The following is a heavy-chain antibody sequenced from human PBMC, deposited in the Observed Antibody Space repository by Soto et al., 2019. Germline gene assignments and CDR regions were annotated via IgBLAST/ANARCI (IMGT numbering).Heavy chain of an antibody. J-gene: IGHJ5*02. CDR2: ISGSGGST. D-gene: IGHD3-10*01. CDR3: AKQKYYGSGSYPDWFDP. Sequence: PGGSLRLSCAASGFTFSSYAMSWVRQAPGKGLEWVSAISGSGGSTYYADSVKGRFTISRDNSKNTLYLQMNSLRAEDTAVYYCAKQKYYGSGSYPDWFDPWGQGTLVTVSS. V-gene: IGHV3-23*01. CDR1: GFTFSSYA.